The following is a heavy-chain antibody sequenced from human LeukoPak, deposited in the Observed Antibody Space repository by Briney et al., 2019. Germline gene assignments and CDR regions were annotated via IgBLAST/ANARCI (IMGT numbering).Heavy chain of an antibody. CDR1: GGSISSYY. D-gene: IGHD3-10*01. V-gene: IGHV4-59*08. CDR2: IYYSGST. CDR3: ASQIVYSYGSGSYPGYNWFDP. J-gene: IGHJ5*02. Sequence: PSETLSLTCTVSGGSISSYYWSWIRQPTGRGLEWIGYIYYSGSTNYNPSLKSRVTISVDTSKKQFPLDLRSVTAADTAVYYCASQIVYSYGSGSYPGYNWFDPWGQGTLVTVSS.